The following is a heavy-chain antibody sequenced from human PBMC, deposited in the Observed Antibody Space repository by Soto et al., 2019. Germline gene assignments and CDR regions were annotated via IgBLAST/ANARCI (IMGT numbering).Heavy chain of an antibody. CDR2: ISSSSSTI. J-gene: IGHJ4*02. V-gene: IGHV3-48*02. CDR3: ARDHRLQQKDLAPWKSDY. Sequence: LRLSCAASGFTFSSYSMNWVRQAPGKGLEWVSYISSSSSTIYYADSVKGRFTISRDNAKNSLYLQMNSLRDEDTAVYYCARDHRLQQKDLAPWKSDYWGQGTLVTVSS. D-gene: IGHD4-4*01. CDR1: GFTFSSYS.